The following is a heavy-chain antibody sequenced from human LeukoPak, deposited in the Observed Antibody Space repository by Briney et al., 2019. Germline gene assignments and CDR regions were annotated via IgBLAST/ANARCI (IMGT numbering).Heavy chain of an antibody. CDR2: INPNSGGT. CDR3: ARCSTEQQLVLWFDP. V-gene: IGHV1-2*02. Sequence: ASVKVSCKASGYTFTGYYMHWVRQAPGQGLEWMGWINPNSGGTNSAQKFQGRVTMTRDTSISTAYMELSRLRSDDTAVYYCARCSTEQQLVLWFDPWGQGTLVTVSS. D-gene: IGHD6-13*01. J-gene: IGHJ5*02. CDR1: GYTFTGYY.